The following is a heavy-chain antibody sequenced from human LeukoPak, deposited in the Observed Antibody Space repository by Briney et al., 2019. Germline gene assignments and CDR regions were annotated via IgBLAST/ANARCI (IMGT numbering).Heavy chain of an antibody. D-gene: IGHD3-10*01. CDR2: IYNSGST. Sequence: SETLSLTCTVSGGSISSYYWSWIRQPPGKGLEWVGYIYNSGSTNYNPSLKSRLTISIDTSKNQFSLKLSSVTAADTAVYYCARSDYYGSGSYGPSIFDYWGQGTLVTVSS. CDR3: ARSDYYGSGSYGPSIFDY. CDR1: GGSISSYY. J-gene: IGHJ4*02. V-gene: IGHV4-59*01.